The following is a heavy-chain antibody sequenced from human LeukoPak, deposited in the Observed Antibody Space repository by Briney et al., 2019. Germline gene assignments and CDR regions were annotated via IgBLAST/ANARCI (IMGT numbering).Heavy chain of an antibody. J-gene: IGHJ6*03. D-gene: IGHD2-2*01. Sequence: ASVKVSCKASGGTFSSYAISWVRQAPGQGLEWMGGIIPIFGTANYAQKSQGRVTITADESTSTAYMELSSLRSEDTAVYYCASIVVVPAENYYMDVWGKGTTVTVSS. CDR1: GGTFSSYA. V-gene: IGHV1-69*13. CDR2: IIPIFGTA. CDR3: ASIVVVPAENYYMDV.